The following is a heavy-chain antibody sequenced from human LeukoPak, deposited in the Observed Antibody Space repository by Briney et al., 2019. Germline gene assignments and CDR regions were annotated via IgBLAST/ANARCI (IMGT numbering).Heavy chain of an antibody. Sequence: GGSLRLSCAASGFTFSSYAMSWVRQAPGKGLEWVSAISGSGGSTYYADSVKGRFTISRDNAKNSLYLQMNSLRAEDTAVYYCARVGWELYYYYYYMDVWGKGTTVTVSS. CDR1: GFTFSSYA. J-gene: IGHJ6*03. CDR2: ISGSGGST. D-gene: IGHD1-26*01. CDR3: ARVGWELYYYYYYMDV. V-gene: IGHV3-23*01.